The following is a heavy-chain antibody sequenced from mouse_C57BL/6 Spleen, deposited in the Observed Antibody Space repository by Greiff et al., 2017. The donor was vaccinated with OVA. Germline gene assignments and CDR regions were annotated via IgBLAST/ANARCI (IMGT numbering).Heavy chain of an antibody. CDR2: ISYSGST. CDR1: GYSITSGYD. CDR3: ARENSSGYVLDY. Sequence: ESGPGMVKPSQSLSLTCTVTGYSITSGYDWHWIRHFPGNKLEWMGYISYSGSTNYNPSLKSRISITHDTSKNHFFLKLNSVTTEDTATYYCARENSSGYVLDYWGQGTTLTVSS. J-gene: IGHJ2*01. D-gene: IGHD3-2*02. V-gene: IGHV3-1*01.